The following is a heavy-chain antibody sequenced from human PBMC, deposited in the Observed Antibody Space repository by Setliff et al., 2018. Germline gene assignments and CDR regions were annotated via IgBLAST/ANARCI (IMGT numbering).Heavy chain of an antibody. CDR1: GGSISSGGYY. CDR2: IYYSGST. J-gene: IGHJ5*02. V-gene: IGHV4-31*03. D-gene: IGHD2-15*01. CDR3: ARDTEDCSGGSCYPNNWFDP. Sequence: SETLSLTCTVPGGSISSGGYYWSWIRQHPGKGLEWIGYIYYSGSTYYNPSLKSRVTISVDTSKNQFSLKLSSVTAADTAVYYCARDTEDCSGGSCYPNNWFDPWGQGTLVTVSS.